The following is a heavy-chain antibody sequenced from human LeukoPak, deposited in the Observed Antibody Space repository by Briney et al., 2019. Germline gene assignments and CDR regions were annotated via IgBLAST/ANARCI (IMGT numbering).Heavy chain of an antibody. CDR3: ARADRLHGGPYLVGP. Sequence: ASVKVSCKTSGYSFTDYYMHWVRQAPGQGLEWMGWINPNSGGTSSAQKFQGRVTMTRDTSITTVYMEVRWLTSDDTAIYYCARADRLHGGPYLVGPWGLGTLVNVSS. D-gene: IGHD3-16*01. J-gene: IGHJ5*02. CDR1: GYSFTDYY. CDR2: INPNSGGT. V-gene: IGHV1-2*02.